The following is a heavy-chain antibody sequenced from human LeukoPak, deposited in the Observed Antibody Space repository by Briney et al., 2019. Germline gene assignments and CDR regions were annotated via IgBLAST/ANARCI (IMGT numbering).Heavy chain of an antibody. CDR1: GFTFSNYA. Sequence: GGSLRLSCAASGFTFSNYAMTGVRQAPGKGLEWVSVISDNGAGTYYVDSVKGRFIVSRDNSKKTLYLQMNSLRAEDTAVYYCARHLGPDIWGQGTKVTVSS. CDR3: ARHLGPDI. J-gene: IGHJ3*02. CDR2: ISDNGAGT. V-gene: IGHV3-23*01.